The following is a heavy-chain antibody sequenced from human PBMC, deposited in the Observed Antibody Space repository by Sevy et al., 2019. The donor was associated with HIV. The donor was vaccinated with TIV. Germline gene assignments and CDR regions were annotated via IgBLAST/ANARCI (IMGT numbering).Heavy chain of an antibody. CDR1: GFSFSNYW. V-gene: IGHV3-7*01. Sequence: GGSLRLSCAASGFSFSNYWMHWVRQAPGKGLEWVANIKQDESEKYYVASAKGRFTISRDNAKNSVYLEMNSLRPEDTAIYYCAKGNSGSFDYWGQGTLVTVSS. CDR2: IKQDESEK. CDR3: AKGNSGSFDY. J-gene: IGHJ4*02. D-gene: IGHD3-22*01.